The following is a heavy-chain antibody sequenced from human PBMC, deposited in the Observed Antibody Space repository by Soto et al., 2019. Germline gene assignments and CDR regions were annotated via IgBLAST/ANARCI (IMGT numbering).Heavy chain of an antibody. CDR3: AKDAVPYNGKWDWFDS. Sequence: DVQLLESGGGLVQPGGSLTLSCAASRFTFSDFAMSWVRQAPGKGLEWVSSIGGGGTDTYYADSVKGRLTISRDNSKNTLYLQMDSLRDEDTAVYYCAKDAVPYNGKWDWFDSWGQGTLVIVSS. CDR2: IGGGGTDT. J-gene: IGHJ5*01. V-gene: IGHV3-23*01. CDR1: RFTFSDFA. D-gene: IGHD1-20*01.